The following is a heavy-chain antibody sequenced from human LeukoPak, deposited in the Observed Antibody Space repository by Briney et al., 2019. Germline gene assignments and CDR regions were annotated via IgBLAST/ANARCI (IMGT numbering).Heavy chain of an antibody. V-gene: IGHV4-59*05. J-gene: IGHJ5*02. CDR3: ARSPSITMIVVSTNWFDP. CDR1: GGSISSYY. Sequence: SETLSLTCTVSGGSISSYYWSWIRQPPGKGLERIGSIYYSGSTYYNPSLKSRVTISVDTSKNQFSLKLSSVTAADTAVYYCARSPSITMIVVSTNWFDPWGQGTLVTVSS. D-gene: IGHD3-22*01. CDR2: IYYSGST.